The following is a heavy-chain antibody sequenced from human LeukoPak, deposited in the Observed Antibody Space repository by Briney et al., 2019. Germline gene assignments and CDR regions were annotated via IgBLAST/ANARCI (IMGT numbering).Heavy chain of an antibody. J-gene: IGHJ5*01. CDR3: ARGRYSYGYNWFDP. V-gene: IGHV4-34*01. CDR1: GGSFSGYY. D-gene: IGHD5-18*01. CDR2: INHSGST. Sequence: SETLSLTCAVYGGSFSGYYWSWIRQPPGKGLEWIGEINHSGSTNYNPSLKSRVTISVDTSKNQFSLKLSPVTAADTAVYYCARGRYSYGYNWFDPWGQGTLVTVSS.